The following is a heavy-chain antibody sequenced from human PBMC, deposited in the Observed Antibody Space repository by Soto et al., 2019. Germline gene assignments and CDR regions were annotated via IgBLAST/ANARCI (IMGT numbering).Heavy chain of an antibody. CDR3: ASSPGYSARWGYLYYGMNI. V-gene: IGHV1-18*01. CDR1: GYTFTNYG. Sequence: QVQLVQAGAELKKPGASVKVSCKASGYTFTNYGISWVRQAPGQGLEWMGWINTYHGNTKYAQKLQGRVTMTKDTSTSTAYMDLTSLRSEATAVYYCASSPGYSARWGYLYYGMNIWCRGTTFIVS. CDR2: INTYHGNT. J-gene: IGHJ6*02. D-gene: IGHD6-13*01.